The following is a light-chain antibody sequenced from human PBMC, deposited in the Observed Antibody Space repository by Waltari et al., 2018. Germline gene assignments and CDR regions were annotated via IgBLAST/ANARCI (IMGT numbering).Light chain of an antibody. J-gene: IGKJ4*01. CDR1: QSLLNSNGYNY. CDR3: MHVLRPPLI. V-gene: IGKV2-28*01. CDR2: LGS. Sequence: DIVVTQSPLSLSVTPGEPASISCRSSQSLLNSNGYNYLNWYLQKPGQSPQLLIYLGSNRASGVPDRFSGSGSGKDFTLKISRVEAEDVGVYYCMHVLRPPLIFGGGTKVEIK.